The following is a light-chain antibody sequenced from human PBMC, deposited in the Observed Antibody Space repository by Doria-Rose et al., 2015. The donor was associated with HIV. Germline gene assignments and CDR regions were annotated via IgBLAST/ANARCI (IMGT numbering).Light chain of an antibody. CDR3: HQYGTSWT. J-gene: IGKJ1*01. CDR2: DGS. CDR1: QSFSSTY. V-gene: IGKV3-20*01. Sequence: TQSPGTLSLSPGERAILSCRASQSFSSTYLAWYQQKPGQAPSLLIYDGSTRATGIPDRFSASGSGIDFTLTINRLEPEDFALYYCHQYGTSWTFGQGTKVEI.